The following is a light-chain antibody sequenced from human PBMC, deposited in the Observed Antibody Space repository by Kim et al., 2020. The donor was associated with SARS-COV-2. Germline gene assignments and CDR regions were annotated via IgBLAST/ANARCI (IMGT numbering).Light chain of an antibody. CDR2: GKN. CDR1: SLRSYY. CDR3: NSRDSSGNHHWV. Sequence: SSELTQDPAVSVALGQTVRITCQGDSLRSYYASWYQQKPGQAPVLVIYGKNNRPSGITDRFSGSSSGNTASLTITGAQAEDEADSYCNSRDSSGNHHWVF. V-gene: IGLV3-19*01. J-gene: IGLJ3*02.